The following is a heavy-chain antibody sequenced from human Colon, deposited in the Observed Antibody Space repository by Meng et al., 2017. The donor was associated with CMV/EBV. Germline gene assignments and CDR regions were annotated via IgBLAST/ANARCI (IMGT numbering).Heavy chain of an antibody. CDR1: GFTFSSYW. V-gene: IGHV3-74*01. CDR2: ISSDGSST. Sequence: GALKISCAASGFTFSSYWMHWVRQAPGKGLVWISRISSDGSSTSYADSVKGRFTISRDNAKNTLYLQMNSLRAEDTAVYYCARSASDYSNPDGFDIWGQGTLVTVSS. CDR3: ARSASDYSNPDGFDI. J-gene: IGHJ3*02. D-gene: IGHD4-11*01.